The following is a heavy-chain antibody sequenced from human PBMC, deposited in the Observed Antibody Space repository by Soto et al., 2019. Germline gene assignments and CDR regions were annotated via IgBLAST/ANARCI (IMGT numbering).Heavy chain of an antibody. CDR2: IYYSGST. CDR1: GGSISSYY. Sequence: SETLSLTCTVSGGSISSYYWSWIRQPPGKGLEWIGYIYYSGSTNYNPSLKSRVTISVDTSKNQFSLKLSSVTAADTAVYYCARIPEKKYYDFWSGYYQGPYFAYWGQGTLVTVSS. J-gene: IGHJ4*02. D-gene: IGHD3-3*01. V-gene: IGHV4-59*01. CDR3: ARIPEKKYYDFWSGYYQGPYFAY.